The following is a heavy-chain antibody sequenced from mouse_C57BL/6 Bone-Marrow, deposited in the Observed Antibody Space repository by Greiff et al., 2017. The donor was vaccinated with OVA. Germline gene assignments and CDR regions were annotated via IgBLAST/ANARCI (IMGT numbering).Heavy chain of an antibody. J-gene: IGHJ4*01. Sequence: VQLQQSGPELVKPGASVKISCKASGYTFTDYYMNWVKQSHGKSLEWIGDINPNNGGTSYNQKFKGKATLTVDKSSSTAYMELRSLTSEDSAVYYCARAYYSNYVGYAMDYWGQGTSVTVSS. CDR3: ARAYYSNYVGYAMDY. V-gene: IGHV1-26*01. CDR1: GYTFTDYY. D-gene: IGHD2-5*01. CDR2: INPNNGGT.